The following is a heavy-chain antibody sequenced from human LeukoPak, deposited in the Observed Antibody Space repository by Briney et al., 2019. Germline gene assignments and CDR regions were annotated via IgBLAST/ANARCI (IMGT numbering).Heavy chain of an antibody. J-gene: IGHJ5*02. CDR3: ARVSGYCSGGSCYANWFDP. CDR2: XXYSGGT. V-gene: IGHV4-59*01. D-gene: IGHD2-15*01. CDR1: XGSXSSYX. Sequence: LXCTVXXGSXSSYXWSWXRQPPXKGXEWIXXXXYSGGTNYNPSLTSRVTISVDTSKNQFSLKLSSVTAADTAVYYCARVSGYCSGGSCYANWFDPWGQGTLVTVSS.